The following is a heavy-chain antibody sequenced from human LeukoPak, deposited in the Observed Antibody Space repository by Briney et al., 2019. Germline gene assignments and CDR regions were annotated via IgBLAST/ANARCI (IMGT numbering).Heavy chain of an antibody. V-gene: IGHV3-33*06. CDR1: GFTFSHYG. CDR3: AKGTQSGWYAYFDY. J-gene: IGHJ4*02. Sequence: GGSLRLSCAASGFTFSHYGMHWVRPAPGKRLERVAVIWYDGGNKYFADSVKGRFTISRDNSKNTVYLQMNSLRVERTAVYYCAKGTQSGWYAYFDYWGEGTLVTVSS. D-gene: IGHD6-19*01. CDR2: IWYDGGNK.